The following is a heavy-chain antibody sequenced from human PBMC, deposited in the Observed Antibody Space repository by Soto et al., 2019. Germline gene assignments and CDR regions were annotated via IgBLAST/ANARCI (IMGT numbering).Heavy chain of an antibody. J-gene: IGHJ4*02. CDR2: IWPGDSDI. D-gene: IGHD3-10*01. Sequence: GESLKISCKGSGYSFTSYWIGWERQMPGKGLEWMGIIWPGDSDIRYGPSIQGQDTLSVDKSIKTAYQPGGSLKAPDSAKYYWERTPPKRGSGTSPFDYWGQGTLVTVSS. V-gene: IGHV5-51*01. CDR3: ERTPPKRGSGTSPFDY. CDR1: GYSFTSYW.